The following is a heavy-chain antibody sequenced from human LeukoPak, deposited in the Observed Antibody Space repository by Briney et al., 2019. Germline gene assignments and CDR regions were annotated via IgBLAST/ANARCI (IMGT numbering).Heavy chain of an antibody. CDR3: ARDRHYDFWSGEAEFDY. V-gene: IGHV3-33*01. J-gene: IGHJ4*02. CDR1: GFTFSSYG. CDR2: IWYDGSNK. D-gene: IGHD3-3*01. Sequence: GGSLRLSCAASGFTFSSYGMHWVRQPPAKGLEWVAVIWYDGSNKYYADSVKGRFTISRDNSKNTLYLQMNSLRAEDTAVYYCARDRHYDFWSGEAEFDYWGQGTLVTVSS.